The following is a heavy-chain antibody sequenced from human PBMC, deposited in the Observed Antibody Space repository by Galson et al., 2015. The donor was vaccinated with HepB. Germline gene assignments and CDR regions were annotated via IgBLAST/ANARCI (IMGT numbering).Heavy chain of an antibody. CDR1: GGTFSSYT. CDR2: IIPILGIA. J-gene: IGHJ3*02. Sequence: SVKVSCKASGGTFSSYTISWVRQAPGQGLEWMGRIIPILGIANYAQKFQGRVTITADKSTGTAYMELSSLRSEDTAVYYCASRAVAGFEPDAFDIWGQGTMVTVSS. V-gene: IGHV1-69*02. D-gene: IGHD6-19*01. CDR3: ASRAVAGFEPDAFDI.